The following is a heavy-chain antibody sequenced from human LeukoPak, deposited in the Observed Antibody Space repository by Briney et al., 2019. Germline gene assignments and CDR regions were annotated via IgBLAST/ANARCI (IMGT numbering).Heavy chain of an antibody. D-gene: IGHD5-12*01. CDR2: ISWNSDSI. CDR1: GFTFEDYA. CDR3: ATDGGGDSGYGNFDY. Sequence: GGSLRLSCAVSGFTFEDYAMHWVRQVPGKGLEWVSGISWNSDSIGYGDSVKGRFTISRDNAKNSLYLQMNSLRPEDTALYYCATDGGGDSGYGNFDYWGQGTLVTVSS. J-gene: IGHJ4*02. V-gene: IGHV3-9*01.